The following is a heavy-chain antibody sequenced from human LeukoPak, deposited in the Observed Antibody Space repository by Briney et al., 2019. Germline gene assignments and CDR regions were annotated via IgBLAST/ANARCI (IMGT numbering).Heavy chain of an antibody. CDR1: GFTFSSYA. V-gene: IGHV3-23*01. CDR2: ISGSGGST. Sequence: GGSLRLSCAASGFTFSSYAMSCVRQAPGKGLEWVSAISGSGGSTYYADSVKGRFTISRDNSKNTLYLQMNSLRAEDTAVYYCAKAPSDYGDYYLLGFGMGVWGQGTTVTVSS. D-gene: IGHD4-17*01. CDR3: AKAPSDYGDYYLLGFGMGV. J-gene: IGHJ6*02.